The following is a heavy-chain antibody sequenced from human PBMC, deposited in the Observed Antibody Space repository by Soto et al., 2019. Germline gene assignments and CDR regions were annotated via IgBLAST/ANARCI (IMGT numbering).Heavy chain of an antibody. V-gene: IGHV3-15*02. CDR1: GFTFNSAW. CDR2: IKSWTDGGSV. D-gene: IGHD3-22*01. J-gene: IGHJ4*02. Sequence: EVPLVESGGALVKPGESLTLSCAASGFTFNSAWITWVRQAPGKGLEWVGGIKSWTDGGSVDTAAPVKGRFTNSRDDSNTTCYLQMNSRKSEDTAVYYCPTWRREKSCTSVSGYGDGAYWGQGTLVTVSS. CDR3: PTWRREKSCTSVSGYGDGAY.